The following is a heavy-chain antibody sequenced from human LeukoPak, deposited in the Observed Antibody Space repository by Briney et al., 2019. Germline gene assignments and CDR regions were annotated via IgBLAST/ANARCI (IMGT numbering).Heavy chain of an antibody. CDR2: IKQDGSEK. D-gene: IGHD3-10*01. CDR1: VSTFSSYW. J-gene: IGHJ6*02. CDR3: ARDGGSGSYYYYYYGMDV. V-gene: IGHV3-7*01. Sequence: PGGPLRLSCAASVSTFSSYWMSWVRQAPGKGLEWVANIKQDGSEKYYVDSVKGRFTISRDNGKNSLYLQMNSLRAEDTAVYYCARDGGSGSYYYYYYGMDVWGQGTTVTVSS.